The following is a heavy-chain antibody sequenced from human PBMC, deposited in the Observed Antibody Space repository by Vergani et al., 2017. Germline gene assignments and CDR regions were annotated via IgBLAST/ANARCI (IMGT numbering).Heavy chain of an antibody. V-gene: IGHV4-59*01. CDR2: IYYSGST. Sequence: QVQLQESGPGLVKPSETLSLTCTVSGGSISSYYWSWIRQPPGKGLEWIGYIYYSGSTNYNPSLKSRVTISVDTAKHQFSLKLSSVTAADTAVYYCARGTVYCIAAAGLWFDPWGQGTLVTVSS. CDR3: ARGTVYCIAAAGLWFDP. CDR1: GGSISSYY. J-gene: IGHJ5*02. D-gene: IGHD6-13*01.